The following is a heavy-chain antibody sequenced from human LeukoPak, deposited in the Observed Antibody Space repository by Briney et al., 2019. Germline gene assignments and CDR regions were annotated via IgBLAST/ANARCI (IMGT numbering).Heavy chain of an antibody. CDR1: GFTFSNAW. CDR2: ISGSGGTT. Sequence: GGSLRLSCAASGFTFSNAWMSWVRQAPGKGLEWVSAISGSGGTTYYADSVKGRFTISRDNSKNTLYLQMNSLRAEDTAVYYCAKDTPDCSSTSCYFGRPLLFPSVYYYYMDVWGKGTTVTVSS. CDR3: AKDTPDCSSTSCYFGRPLLFPSVYYYYMDV. J-gene: IGHJ6*03. V-gene: IGHV3-23*01. D-gene: IGHD2-2*01.